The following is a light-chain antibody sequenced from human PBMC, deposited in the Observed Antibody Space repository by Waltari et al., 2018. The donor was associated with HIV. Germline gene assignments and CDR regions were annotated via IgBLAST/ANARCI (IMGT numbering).Light chain of an antibody. CDR2: GAS. CDR3: QQYNNWPRT. V-gene: IGKV3-15*01. Sequence: EIVMTQSPATLSVSPGARATRSCRASQSVSSNLAWYQQKPGQAPRLLIYGASTRATGIPARFSGSGSGTEFTLTISSLQSEDFAVYYCQQYNNWPRTFGQGTKVEIK. CDR1: QSVSSN. J-gene: IGKJ1*01.